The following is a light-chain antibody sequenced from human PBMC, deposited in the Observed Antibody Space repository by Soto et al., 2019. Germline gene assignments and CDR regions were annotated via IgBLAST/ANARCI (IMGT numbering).Light chain of an antibody. Sequence: DIQMTQSPSPLSASVGDRVTITCRASQVISNYLAWYQQKPGKAPDLLIYSASTLQSGVPSRFSGSGSETEFSLTIRALQPEDFATYYCQQLSRYPLTFGGGTKVDIK. CDR2: SAS. CDR3: QQLSRYPLT. CDR1: QVISNY. J-gene: IGKJ4*01. V-gene: IGKV1-9*01.